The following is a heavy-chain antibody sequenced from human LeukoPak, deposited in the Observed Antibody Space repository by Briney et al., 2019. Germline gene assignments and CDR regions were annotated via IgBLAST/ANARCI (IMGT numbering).Heavy chain of an antibody. D-gene: IGHD5-24*01. CDR2: ISWNSGSI. CDR3: AKGTSRDGYNSYYYYMDV. J-gene: IGHJ6*03. Sequence: GGSLRLSCAASGFTFDDYAMHWVRQAPGKGLEWVSGISWNSGSICYADSVKGRFTISRDNAKNSLYLQMNSLRAEDTALYYCAKGTSRDGYNSYYYYMDVWGKGTTVTVSS. V-gene: IGHV3-9*01. CDR1: GFTFDDYA.